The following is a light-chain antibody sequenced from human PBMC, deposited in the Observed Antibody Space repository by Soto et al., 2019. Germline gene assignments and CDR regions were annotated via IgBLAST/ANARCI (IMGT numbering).Light chain of an antibody. Sequence: EIVMTQSPATLSVSPGERATLSCRASQSVSSNLAWYQQKPGQAPRLLIYGASTRATGIPARFSGSRSGTDFTLTISSLQSEDFAVYYWQQYNNWPYTFGQGTKLEIK. CDR2: GAS. V-gene: IGKV3-15*01. J-gene: IGKJ2*01. CDR1: QSVSSN. CDR3: QQYNNWPYT.